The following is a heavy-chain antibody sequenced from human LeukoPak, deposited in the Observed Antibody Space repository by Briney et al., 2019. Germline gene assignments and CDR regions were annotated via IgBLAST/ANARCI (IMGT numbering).Heavy chain of an antibody. J-gene: IGHJ4*02. V-gene: IGHV4-4*02. CDR1: GGSISSTNW. CDR2: ISLSGLT. CDR3: SRESGAFSPFGY. Sequence: SETLSLTCDVSGGSISSTNWWSWVRQPPGQGLEWIGEISLSGLTNYNPSLKSRVTMSLDKSKNHLSLNLTSVTAADTAVYYCSRESGAFSPFGYRGQGTLVTVSS. D-gene: IGHD1-26*01.